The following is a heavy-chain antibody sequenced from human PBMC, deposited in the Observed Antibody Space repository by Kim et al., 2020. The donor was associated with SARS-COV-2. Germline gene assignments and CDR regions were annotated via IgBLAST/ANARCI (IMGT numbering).Heavy chain of an antibody. V-gene: IGHV3-7*03. CDR2: IKQDGSEK. CDR1: GFSFSSYW. D-gene: IGHD5-18*01. J-gene: IGHJ4*02. CDR3: ARVAWIQLWFFDY. Sequence: GGSLRLSCVASGFSFSSYWMTWVRQAPGKGLEWVANIKQDGSEKYYVDSVKGRFTISRDNAKNSLYLQMNSLRAEDTAVYYCARVAWIQLWFFDYWGQGTLVTVSS.